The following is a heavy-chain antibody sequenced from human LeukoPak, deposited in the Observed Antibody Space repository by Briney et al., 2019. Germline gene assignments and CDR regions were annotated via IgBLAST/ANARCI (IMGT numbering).Heavy chain of an antibody. CDR3: ASTGPTVQYFDY. D-gene: IGHD4-11*01. CDR2: IRPSDGST. Sequence: ASVKVSCKASGYTFSTFYVHWARQAPGQGLEWMGMIRPSDGSTRYAEKFQGRVTMTRDTSTSTVYMEVSRLKSEDTAVYCCASTGPTVQYFDYWGQGTLVTVSS. J-gene: IGHJ4*02. V-gene: IGHV1-46*01. CDR1: GYTFSTFY.